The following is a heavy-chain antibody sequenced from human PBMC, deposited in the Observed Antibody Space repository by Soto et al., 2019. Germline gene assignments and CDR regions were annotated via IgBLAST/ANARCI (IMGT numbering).Heavy chain of an antibody. CDR3: ARMRGLVAFDY. CDR1: GFTFSSYA. D-gene: IGHD5-12*01. CDR2: ISYDGNNK. J-gene: IGHJ4*02. Sequence: QVQLVESGGGVVQPGRSLRLSCAASGFTFSSYAMHWVRQAPGKGLEWVAVISYDGNNKYYTDSVKGRFTLSRDNSKNTLYLQMNSLSPEDTAVYFCARMRGLVAFDYWGQGTLVTVSS. V-gene: IGHV3-30-3*01.